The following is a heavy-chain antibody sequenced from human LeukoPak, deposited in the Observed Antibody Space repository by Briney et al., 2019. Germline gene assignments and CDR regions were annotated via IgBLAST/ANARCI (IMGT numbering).Heavy chain of an antibody. Sequence: GGSLRLSCGGSGFALKSYSLTWVRRAPGKGLEWVSSISSTSAYIHYADSVKGRFTISRDNVDNVVYLEMNGLRAEDTATYYCARVAVSGPTGWFDSWGQGTLVIVSS. CDR2: ISSTSAYI. V-gene: IGHV3-21*01. D-gene: IGHD2-8*02. CDR3: ARVAVSGPTGWFDS. CDR1: GFALKSYS. J-gene: IGHJ5*01.